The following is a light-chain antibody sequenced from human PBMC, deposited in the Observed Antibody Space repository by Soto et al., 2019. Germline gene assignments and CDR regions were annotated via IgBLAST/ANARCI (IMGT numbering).Light chain of an antibody. Sequence: QSALTQPRSVSGSPGQSVTISCTGTSSDVGGYDFVSWYQQHPGKAPKLMIYDVSSRXXXVXXRFSGSKSGNTASLTVSGXXXXXXAXYYCSSYAGTYYYVAFGGGTKLTVL. V-gene: IGLV2-11*01. J-gene: IGLJ2*01. CDR2: DVS. CDR1: SSDVGGYDF. CDR3: SSYAGTYYYVA.